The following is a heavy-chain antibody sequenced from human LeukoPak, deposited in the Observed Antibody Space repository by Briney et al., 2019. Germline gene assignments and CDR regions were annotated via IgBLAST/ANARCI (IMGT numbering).Heavy chain of an antibody. CDR3: AHNAGGYSYGYPPYFDY. D-gene: IGHD5-18*01. V-gene: IGHV2-5*02. Sequence: SGPTLVNPTQTLTLTCTFSGFSLSTSGVGVGWILQPPGKALEWLALIYWDDDKRYSPSLKSRLTITKDTSKNQVVLTMTNMDPVDTATYYCAHNAGGYSYGYPPYFDYWGQGTLVTVSS. CDR2: IYWDDDK. J-gene: IGHJ4*02. CDR1: GFSLSTSGVG.